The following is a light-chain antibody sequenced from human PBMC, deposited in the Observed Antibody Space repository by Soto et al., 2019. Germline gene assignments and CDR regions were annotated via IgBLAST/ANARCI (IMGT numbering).Light chain of an antibody. CDR1: NSNIGSHT. CDR3: ASWDDNLYV. CDR2: SNS. Sequence: QSVLTQPPSASGTPGQRVTISCSGGNSNIGSHTVNWYQQLPGTAPKLLIYSNSQRPLGVPVRFSGSKSGTSASLAISGLQSEDEADYYCASWDDNLYVFGLGTKVTVL. V-gene: IGLV1-44*01. J-gene: IGLJ1*01.